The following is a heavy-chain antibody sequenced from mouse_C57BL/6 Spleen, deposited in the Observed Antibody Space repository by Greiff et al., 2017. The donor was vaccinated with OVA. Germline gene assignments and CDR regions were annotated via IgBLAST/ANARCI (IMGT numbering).Heavy chain of an antibody. D-gene: IGHD3-2*01. CDR1: GYTFTSYW. J-gene: IGHJ2*01. CDR2: SDPSDSYT. V-gene: IGHV1-50*01. Sequence: QVQLQQPGAELVKPGASVKLSCKASGYTFTSYWMQWVKQRPGQGLEWIGESDPSDSYTNYNQKFKGKATLTVDTSASTAYLQLSTLTSADSAVYACARQTVGYWGQGTTLTFSS. CDR3: ARQTVGY.